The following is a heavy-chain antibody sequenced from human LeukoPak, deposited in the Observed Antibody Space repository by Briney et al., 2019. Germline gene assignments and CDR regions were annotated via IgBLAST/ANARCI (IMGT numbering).Heavy chain of an antibody. J-gene: IGHJ4*02. CDR2: IYSGGST. CDR3: ARDRPGYSYGSFTKYFDY. Sequence: PGGSLRLSCAASGFTVSSNYMSWVRQAPGKGLEWVSVIYSGGSTYYADSVKGRFTISRDNSKNTLHLQMNSLRAEDTAVYYCARDRPGYSYGSFTKYFDYWGQGTLVTVSS. V-gene: IGHV3-53*01. CDR1: GFTVSSNY. D-gene: IGHD5-18*01.